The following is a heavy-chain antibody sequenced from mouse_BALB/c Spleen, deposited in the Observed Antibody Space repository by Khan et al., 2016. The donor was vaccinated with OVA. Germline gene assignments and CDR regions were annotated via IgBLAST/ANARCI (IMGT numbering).Heavy chain of an antibody. D-gene: IGHD2-14*01. V-gene: IGHV3-2*02. CDR3: ARSLYYSYGYALDC. CDR2: ISSTGST. Sequence: EVQLVEMGPGLVKPSQSLSLTCTVTGYSITSDYAWNWIRQFPGNKLEWMGYISSTGSTNYNPSLKSRISITRDTSKNQFFLQLKSVTTEDTATYYCARSLYYSYGYALDCWGRGTSITVSS. CDR1: GYSITSDYA. J-gene: IGHJ4*01.